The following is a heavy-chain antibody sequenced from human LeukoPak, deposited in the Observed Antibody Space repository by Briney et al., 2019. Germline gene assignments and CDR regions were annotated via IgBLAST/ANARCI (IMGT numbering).Heavy chain of an antibody. J-gene: IGHJ4*02. CDR2: IKQDGSEK. V-gene: IGHV3-7*01. Sequence: GGSLRLSCAASGFTFSSYWMSWVRQAPGKGLEWVANIKQDGSEKYYVDSVKGRFTISRDIAKNSLYLQMNSLRAEDTAVYYCARDESYDFWSGYSNYWGQGTLVTVSS. CDR1: GFTFSSYW. D-gene: IGHD3-3*01. CDR3: ARDESYDFWSGYSNY.